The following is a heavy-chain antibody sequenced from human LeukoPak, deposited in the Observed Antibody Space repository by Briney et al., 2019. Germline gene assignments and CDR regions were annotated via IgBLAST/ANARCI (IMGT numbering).Heavy chain of an antibody. CDR2: IRAYNGNT. D-gene: IGHD3-10*01. CDR1: GYTFSSYG. CDR3: ARDSPDGSGTYYNDSPDY. J-gene: IGHJ4*02. Sequence: GASVKVSCKASGYTFSSYGISWVRQAPGQWLEWMGSIRAYNGNTNYRQKLQGRVTMTTDTSTSTAYMDLRSLRSDDTAIYYCARDSPDGSGTYYNDSPDYWGQGTLVTVSS. V-gene: IGHV1-18*01.